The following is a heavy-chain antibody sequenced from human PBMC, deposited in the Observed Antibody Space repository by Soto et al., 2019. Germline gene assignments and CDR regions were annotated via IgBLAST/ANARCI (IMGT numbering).Heavy chain of an antibody. CDR3: AKLGGYYDFWSGYHPPTGFDP. Sequence: LSCAASGFTFSSYAMSWVRQAPGKGLEWVSAISGSGGSTYYADSVKGRFTISRDNSKNTLYLQMNSLRAEDTAVYYCAKLGGYYDFWSGYHPPTGFDPWGQGTLVTVSS. CDR1: GFTFSSYA. J-gene: IGHJ5*02. D-gene: IGHD3-3*01. CDR2: ISGSGGST. V-gene: IGHV3-23*01.